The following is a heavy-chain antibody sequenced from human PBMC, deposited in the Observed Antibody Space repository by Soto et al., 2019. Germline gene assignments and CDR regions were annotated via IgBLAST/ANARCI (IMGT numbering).Heavy chain of an antibody. J-gene: IGHJ6*02. CDR3: ARRSRGSSAVGNYYYGMDV. CDR1: GYSFTSYW. Sequence: LGESLKISCKGSGYSFTSYWIGWVRQMPGKGLEWMGIIYPGDSDTRYSPSFQGQVTISADKSISTAYLQWSSLKASDTAMYYCARRSRGSSAVGNYYYGMDVWGQGTTVTVSS. V-gene: IGHV5-51*01. CDR2: IYPGDSDT. D-gene: IGHD6-25*01.